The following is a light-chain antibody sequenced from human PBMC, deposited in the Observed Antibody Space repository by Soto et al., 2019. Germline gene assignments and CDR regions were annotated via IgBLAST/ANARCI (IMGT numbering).Light chain of an antibody. Sequence: AAVSLNQGKRATLSCRASQNISNYLIWYQHKHGQPPRILIYDVSNRATGIPARFSGSWSRTNCSLTISRLEPEDVTVDCCPQRSHWPRRFGQGTKVDI. J-gene: IGKJ1*01. CDR2: DVS. V-gene: IGKV3-11*01. CDR3: PQRSHWPRR. CDR1: QNISNY.